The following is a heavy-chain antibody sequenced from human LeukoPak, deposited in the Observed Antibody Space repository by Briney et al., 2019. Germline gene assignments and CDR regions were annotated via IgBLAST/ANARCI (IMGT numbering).Heavy chain of an antibody. Sequence: GGSLRLSCAASGFTFSTYWMSWVRQAPGKGLEWVANIKQDVSEKYYVDSVKGRFTISRDNAKNSLYLQMNSLRAEDMAVYYCAREGGGYSYGLPFDYWGQGTLVTVSS. CDR2: IKQDVSEK. CDR1: GFTFSTYW. D-gene: IGHD5-18*01. J-gene: IGHJ4*02. CDR3: AREGGGYSYGLPFDY. V-gene: IGHV3-7*01.